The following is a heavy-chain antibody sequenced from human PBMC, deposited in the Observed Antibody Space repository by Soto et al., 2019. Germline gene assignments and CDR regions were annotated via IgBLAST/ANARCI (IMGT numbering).Heavy chain of an antibody. CDR1: GLTFSSYA. CDR3: AKVKTWTYLDY. V-gene: IGHV3-23*01. CDR2: ISGSGDTT. D-gene: IGHD5-12*01. Sequence: EVQLLESGGDLVQPGGSLRLSWAASGLTFSSYARTWFRQVPGRGLEWVSSISGSGDTTYYADSVEGRFTISRDNSKNTLYLQMNSLRAEDTAVYYCAKVKTWTYLDYWGQGTLVTVSS. J-gene: IGHJ4*02.